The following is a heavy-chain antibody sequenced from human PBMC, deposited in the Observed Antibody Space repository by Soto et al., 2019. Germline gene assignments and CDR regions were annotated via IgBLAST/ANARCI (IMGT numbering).Heavy chain of an antibody. J-gene: IGHJ4*02. D-gene: IGHD2-21*02. Sequence: LRLSCTASGFTFSKYVMHWVRQAPGKGLEWVADLWSDGSNKYYADSVKGRFTISRDNSKNTLYLQMNSLRADDTAVYYCARDRDDAGDAGYWGQGTLVTVLL. V-gene: IGHV3-33*01. CDR2: LWSDGSNK. CDR3: ARDRDDAGDAGY. CDR1: GFTFSKYV.